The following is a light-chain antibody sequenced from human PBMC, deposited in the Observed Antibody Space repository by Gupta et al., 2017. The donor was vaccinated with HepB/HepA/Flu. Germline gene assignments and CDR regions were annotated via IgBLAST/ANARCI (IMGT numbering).Light chain of an antibody. CDR1: QCVSSY. Sequence: ELELTQSPATLSLSQGARATLSCRASQCVSSYLAWYQQKPGKAPRLIIDEASNRATGIPARMSGSRSGTAFTPIIINLEPEDFSVYYWQQRSHRPNYMFGQGTKRAIK. J-gene: IGKJ1*01. V-gene: IGKV3-11*01. CDR2: EAS. CDR3: QQRSHRPNYM.